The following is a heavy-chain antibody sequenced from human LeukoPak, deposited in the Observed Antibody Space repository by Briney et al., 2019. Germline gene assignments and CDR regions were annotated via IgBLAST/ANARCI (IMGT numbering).Heavy chain of an antibody. D-gene: IGHD1-26*01. CDR2: IYYSGST. CDR1: GDSMRNYY. Sequence: ASETLSLTYSVSGDSMRNYYWSWIQQPPGKGLEWIGYIYYSGSTNYNPSLKSRVTISVDTSKDQFSLKLTSVTATDTAMYYCARDGRGFLRFDYWGQGTLVTVSS. CDR3: ARDGRGFLRFDY. J-gene: IGHJ4*02. V-gene: IGHV4-59*01.